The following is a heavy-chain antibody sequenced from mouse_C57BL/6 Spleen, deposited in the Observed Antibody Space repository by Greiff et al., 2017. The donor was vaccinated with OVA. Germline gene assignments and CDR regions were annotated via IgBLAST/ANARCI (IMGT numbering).Heavy chain of an antibody. Sequence: VQLQQPGAELVKPGASVQMSCKASGYTFTSYWITWVKQRPGQGLEWIGDIYRGSGSTNYNEKFKSKAILTVDTSSSTAYMQLSSLTSEDSAVYYCARSLTGDYWGQGTTLTVSS. D-gene: IGHD4-1*01. CDR3: ARSLTGDY. CDR1: GYTFTSYW. J-gene: IGHJ2*01. CDR2: IYRGSGST. V-gene: IGHV1-55*01.